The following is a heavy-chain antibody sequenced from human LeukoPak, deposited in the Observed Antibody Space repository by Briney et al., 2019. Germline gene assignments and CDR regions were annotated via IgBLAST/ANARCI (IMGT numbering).Heavy chain of an antibody. CDR1: GFTFSSYS. V-gene: IGHV3-30-3*01. CDR3: ARGGTTQEFEY. D-gene: IGHD2-15*01. J-gene: IGHJ4*02. Sequence: GGSLRLSCAASGFTFSSYSMHWVRQAPGKGLEWVAVVSYDGGTKYYPDSVKGRFTISRDNSKNTLYLQMNSLRPEDTAVYYCARGGTTQEFEYWGQGNLVSVSS. CDR2: VSYDGGTK.